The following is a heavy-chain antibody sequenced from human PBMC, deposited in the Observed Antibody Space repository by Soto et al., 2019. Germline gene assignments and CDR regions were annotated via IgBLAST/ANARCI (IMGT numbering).Heavy chain of an antibody. J-gene: IGHJ4*02. CDR1: GGTFSSYA. D-gene: IGHD3-22*01. CDR2: IIPIFGTA. CDR3: ARATHETYYYDSSGYYDY. V-gene: IGHV1-69*12. Sequence: QVQLVQSGAEVKKPGSSVKVSCKASGGTFSSYAISWVRQAPGQGLEWMGGIIPIFGTANYAQKFQGRVTITADESTSTADRELSSLRSEDTAVYYCARATHETYYYDSSGYYDYWGQGTLVTVSS.